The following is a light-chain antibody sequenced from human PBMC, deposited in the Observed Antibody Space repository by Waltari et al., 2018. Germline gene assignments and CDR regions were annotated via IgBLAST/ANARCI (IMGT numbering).Light chain of an antibody. CDR2: VNSDGSH. V-gene: IGLV4-69*01. Sequence: QLVLTQSPSASASLGASVKLTCTLSSGHSTNVIAWHQQQPGKGPRFLMQVNSDGSHRKADDIPDRFSGSGSGPVRYLTISSLQSEDGADYYCETGGHGTWVFGGGTKLTVL. CDR1: SGHSTNV. J-gene: IGLJ3*02. CDR3: ETGGHGTWV.